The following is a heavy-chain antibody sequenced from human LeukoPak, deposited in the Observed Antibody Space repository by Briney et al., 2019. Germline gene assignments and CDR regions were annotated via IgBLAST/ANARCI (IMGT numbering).Heavy chain of an antibody. V-gene: IGHV1-2*06. CDR2: INPNSGGT. CDR3: AEGDYEYGWFDP. J-gene: IGHJ5*02. Sequence: ASVKVSCKASGYTFTGYYMHWVRQAPGQGLEWMGRINPNSGGTNYAQKFQGRVTTTRDTSISTAYMELSRLRSDDTAVCYCAEGDYEYGWFDPWGQGTLVTVSS. CDR1: GYTFTGYY. D-gene: IGHD4-17*01.